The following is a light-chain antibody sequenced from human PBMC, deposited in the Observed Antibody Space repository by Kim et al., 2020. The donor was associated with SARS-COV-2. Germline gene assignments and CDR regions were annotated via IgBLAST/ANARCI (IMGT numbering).Light chain of an antibody. Sequence: ELTQPPSASGTPGQRVTISCSGSSSNIGSNSVNWYQQLPGTAPKLLIYSNNQRPSGVPDRFSGSKSGTSASLAISGLQSEDEADYYCAAWDDSLNGVFGGGTQLTVL. V-gene: IGLV1-44*01. J-gene: IGLJ2*01. CDR2: SNN. CDR1: SSNIGSNS. CDR3: AAWDDSLNGV.